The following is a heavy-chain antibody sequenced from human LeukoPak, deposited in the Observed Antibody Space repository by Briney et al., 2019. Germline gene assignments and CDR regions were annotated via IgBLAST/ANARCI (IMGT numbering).Heavy chain of an antibody. Sequence: SETLSLTXIVSGGSISSGDYYWSWIRQPPGKGLEWIGYIYYSGSTYYNPSLKSRVTISVDTSKNRFSLKLSSVTAADTAVYYCARSKYRGYDRLYYFDYWGQGTLVTVSS. CDR1: GGSISSGDYY. CDR3: ARSKYRGYDRLYYFDY. V-gene: IGHV4-30-4*08. J-gene: IGHJ4*02. CDR2: IYYSGST. D-gene: IGHD3-22*01.